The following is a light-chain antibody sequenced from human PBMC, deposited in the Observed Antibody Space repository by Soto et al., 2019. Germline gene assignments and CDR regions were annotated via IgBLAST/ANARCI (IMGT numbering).Light chain of an antibody. V-gene: IGKV1-5*01. CDR2: NVS. J-gene: IGKJ4*01. Sequence: DIQMTQSPSTLSSSVGDRVTITCRASQTISSWLAWYQQKPGKAPKVLIYNVSNLESGVPSRFSGSGSGTEFTLTISSLQPDDFATYYCQQYKSYSTFGGGTRWIS. CDR1: QTISSW. CDR3: QQYKSYST.